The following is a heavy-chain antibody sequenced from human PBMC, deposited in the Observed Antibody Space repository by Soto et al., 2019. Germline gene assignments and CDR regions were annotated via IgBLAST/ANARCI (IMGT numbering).Heavy chain of an antibody. CDR3: ARDGYDSSGDSEYFQY. Sequence: GGSLRLSCAASGFTFSTYEMNWVRQAPGRGLEWISYISSSGSSIYYADSVKGRFTISRDNAWNSLHLQMNSLRVEDTAVYYCARDGYDSSGDSEYFQYWGQGTLVTVSS. CDR1: GFTFSTYE. CDR2: ISSSGSSI. J-gene: IGHJ1*01. V-gene: IGHV3-48*03. D-gene: IGHD3-22*01.